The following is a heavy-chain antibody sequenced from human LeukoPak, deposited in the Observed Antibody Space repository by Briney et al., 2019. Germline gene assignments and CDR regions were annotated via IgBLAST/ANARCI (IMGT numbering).Heavy chain of an antibody. V-gene: IGHV3-48*01. D-gene: IGHD2-8*01. CDR2: ISSSSSTI. Sequence: GGSLRLSCAASGFTFSSYSMNWVRQAPGKGLEWVSSISSSSSTIYYADSVKGRFTISRDNAKNSLYLQMNSLRAEDTAVYYCARALYLAYWGQGTLVTVSS. J-gene: IGHJ4*02. CDR3: ARALYLAY. CDR1: GFTFSSYS.